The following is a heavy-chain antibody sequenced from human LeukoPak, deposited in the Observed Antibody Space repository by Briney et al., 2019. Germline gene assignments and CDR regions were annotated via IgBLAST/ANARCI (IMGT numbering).Heavy chain of an antibody. Sequence: ASVKASCKASGYTFTGYYMHWVRQAPGQGLEWMGGIIPIFGTANYAQKFQGRVTITADKSTSTAYMELSSLRSEDTAVYYCAGPVDSSSFPWYYYYYMDVWGKGTTVTVSS. CDR3: AGPVDSSSFPWYYYYYMDV. CDR1: GYTFTGYY. D-gene: IGHD6-6*01. CDR2: IIPIFGTA. V-gene: IGHV1-69*06. J-gene: IGHJ6*03.